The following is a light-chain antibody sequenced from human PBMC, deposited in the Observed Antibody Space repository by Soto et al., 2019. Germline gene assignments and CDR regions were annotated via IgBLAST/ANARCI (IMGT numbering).Light chain of an antibody. CDR3: QSYDSGNRGV. J-gene: IGLJ2*01. V-gene: IGLV6-57*04. CDR2: EDN. CDR1: SGSIASNY. Sequence: NFMLTQPHSVSESPGKTVTISCTRSSGSIASNYVQWYQQRPGSGPTTVIYEDNQRPSGVPDRFSGSIDSSSNSASLTISGLKTEDEAAYYCQSYDSGNRGVFGGGTKLTVL.